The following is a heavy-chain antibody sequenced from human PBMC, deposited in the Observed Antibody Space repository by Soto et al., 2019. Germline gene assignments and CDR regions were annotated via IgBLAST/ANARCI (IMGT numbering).Heavy chain of an antibody. CDR3: ARHVGGYSYGYVYFDY. CDR2: IYYSGRT. CDR1: GASISNYY. Sequence: ASETLSLTCTVSGASISNYYWSWIRQSPGKGLEWIGYIYYSGRTNYNPSLKSRVTISVDTSKNQFSLKLSAVTAADTALYYCARHVGGYSYGYVYFDYWGQGTLVTVSS. D-gene: IGHD5-18*01. J-gene: IGHJ4*02. V-gene: IGHV4-59*08.